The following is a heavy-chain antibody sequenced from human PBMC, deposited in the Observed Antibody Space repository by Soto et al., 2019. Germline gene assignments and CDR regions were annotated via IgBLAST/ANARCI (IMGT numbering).Heavy chain of an antibody. J-gene: IGHJ4*02. V-gene: IGHV3-23*01. Sequence: GGSLGLSCAASGFTFSSYAMSWVRRAPGKGLEWVSAISGSGGSTYYADSVKGRFTISRDNSKNTLYLQMNSLRAEDTAVYYCAKTHYGSGSYYTTNFDYWGQGTLVTV. D-gene: IGHD3-10*01. CDR1: GFTFSSYA. CDR3: AKTHYGSGSYYTTNFDY. CDR2: ISGSGGST.